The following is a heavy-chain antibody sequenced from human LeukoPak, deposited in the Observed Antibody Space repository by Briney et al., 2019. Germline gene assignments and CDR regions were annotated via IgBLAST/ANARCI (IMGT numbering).Heavy chain of an antibody. Sequence: SETLSLTCTVTGGSFSSTNYYWGWIRRPPGKGLEWIGSIFYSGSTYYNPSLKSRVTISVDTSKNHISLRMSSVTAADTAVYYCARHPSMTTALFDYWGQGTLVTVSS. CDR2: IFYSGST. V-gene: IGHV4-39*01. J-gene: IGHJ4*02. CDR3: ARHPSMTTALFDY. CDR1: GGSFSSTNYY. D-gene: IGHD4-17*01.